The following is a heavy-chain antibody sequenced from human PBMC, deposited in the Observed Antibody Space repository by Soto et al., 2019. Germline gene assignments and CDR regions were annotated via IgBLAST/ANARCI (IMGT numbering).Heavy chain of an antibody. J-gene: IGHJ3*02. CDR1: GGTFSSYA. D-gene: IGHD4-17*01. CDR2: IIPIFGTA. Sequence: QVQLVQSGAEVKKPGSSVKVSCKASGGTFSSYAISWVRQAPGQGLEWMGGIIPIFGTANYAQKFQGRVTLTADESASTAYMEPSSLRSEYTAVYFCARDSAPIDYDDYDALDIWGQGTMVTVST. CDR3: ARDSAPIDYDDYDALDI. V-gene: IGHV1-69*12.